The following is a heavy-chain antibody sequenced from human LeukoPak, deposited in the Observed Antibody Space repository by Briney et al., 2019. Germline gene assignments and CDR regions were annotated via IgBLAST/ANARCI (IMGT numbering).Heavy chain of an antibody. CDR1: GGTFSSYA. V-gene: IGHV1-69*04. D-gene: IGHD2-2*01. J-gene: IGHJ5*02. Sequence: GASVKVSFKASGGTFSSYAISWVRQAPGQGLEWMGRIIPILGIANYAQKFQGRVTITADKSTSTAYMELSSLRSEDTAVYYCARAGYCSSTSCKNWFDPWGQGTLVTVSS. CDR2: IIPILGIA. CDR3: ARAGYCSSTSCKNWFDP.